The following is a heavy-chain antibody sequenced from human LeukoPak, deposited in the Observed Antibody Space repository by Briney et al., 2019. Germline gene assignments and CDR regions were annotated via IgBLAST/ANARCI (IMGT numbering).Heavy chain of an antibody. J-gene: IGHJ6*04. CDR2: ISYDGSNK. CDR3: GRGMDV. V-gene: IGHV3-30-3*01. CDR1: GFTFSSYA. Sequence: GRSLRLSCAASGFTFSSYAMHWVRQAPGKGLEWVAVISYDGSNKYYADSVKGRFTISRDNSRNTLFLQMNSLRAEDTAVHYCGRGMDVWGKGTTVTVSS.